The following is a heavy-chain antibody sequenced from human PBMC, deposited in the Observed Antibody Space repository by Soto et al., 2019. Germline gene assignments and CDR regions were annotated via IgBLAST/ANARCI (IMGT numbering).Heavy chain of an antibody. J-gene: IGHJ5*02. CDR3: ARHPDFWSGYTWFDP. CDR1: GGSISSYY. D-gene: IGHD3-3*01. CDR2: IYYSGST. V-gene: IGHV4-59*08. Sequence: SETLSLTCTVSGGSISSYYWSWIRQPPGKGLEWIGYIYYSGSTNYNPSLKSRVTISVDTSKNQFSLKLSSVTAADTAVYYCARHPDFWSGYTWFDPWRQGTLVTVSS.